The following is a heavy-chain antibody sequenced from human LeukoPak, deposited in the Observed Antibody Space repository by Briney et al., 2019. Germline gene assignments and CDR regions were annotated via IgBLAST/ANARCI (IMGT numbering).Heavy chain of an antibody. Sequence: GGSLRLSCAASGFTFSSYSMNWVRQAPGKGLEWVSYISSSSSTIYYADSVKGRFTISRDNAKNSLYLQMNSLRAEDTAVYYCAKDIGESVSGAGYYWGQGTLVTVSS. J-gene: IGHJ4*02. CDR1: GFTFSSYS. CDR2: ISSSSSTI. D-gene: IGHD2-15*01. CDR3: AKDIGESVSGAGYY. V-gene: IGHV3-48*04.